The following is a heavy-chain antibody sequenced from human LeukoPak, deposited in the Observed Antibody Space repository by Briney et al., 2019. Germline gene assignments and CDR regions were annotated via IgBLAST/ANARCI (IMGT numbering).Heavy chain of an antibody. Sequence: ASVKVSCKASGGTFSSYAISWVRQAPGQGLEWMGGIIPIFGTANYAQKFQGRVTITADESTSTAYMELSSLRSEDTAVYYFAREQYSSGWPYFGYWGQGTLVTVSS. CDR2: IIPIFGTA. J-gene: IGHJ4*02. CDR1: GGTFSSYA. CDR3: AREQYSSGWPYFGY. V-gene: IGHV1-69*13. D-gene: IGHD6-19*01.